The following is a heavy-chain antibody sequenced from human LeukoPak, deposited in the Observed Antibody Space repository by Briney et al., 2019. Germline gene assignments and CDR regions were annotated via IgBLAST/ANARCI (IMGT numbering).Heavy chain of an antibody. V-gene: IGHV3-30*04. J-gene: IGHJ4*02. CDR2: TSHDGSDN. CDR3: ARIDYVWGTYSNDY. Sequence: GGSLRLSCAASGFTFNSFAMHWVRRAPGKGLEWVAITSHDGSDNYYADSVKGRFTVSRDNSKNTVFLQMNSLRAEDTAVYYCARIDYVWGTYSNDYWGQGTLVAVSS. D-gene: IGHD3-16*01. CDR1: GFTFNSFA.